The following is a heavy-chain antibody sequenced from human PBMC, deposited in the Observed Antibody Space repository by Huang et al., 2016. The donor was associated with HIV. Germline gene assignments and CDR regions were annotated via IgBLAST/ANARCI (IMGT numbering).Heavy chain of an antibody. V-gene: IGHV5-51*03. D-gene: IGHD6-6*01. J-gene: IGHJ4*02. CDR2: IYPADSTP. Sequence: EVQLVQSGAEVKKPGESLKISCKVSGYSFTNYWIGWVRQLPGKGREWMGNIYPADSTPRYSPSFQGQVTISYDSSSNTAYHQWSSLRASDTAIYYCERKLGKYSLQKGFDYWGQGTLVTVSS. CDR3: ERKLGKYSLQKGFDY. CDR1: GYSFTNYW.